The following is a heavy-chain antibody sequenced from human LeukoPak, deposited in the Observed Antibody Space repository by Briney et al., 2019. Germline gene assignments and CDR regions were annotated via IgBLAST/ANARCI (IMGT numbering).Heavy chain of an antibody. V-gene: IGHV3-23*01. CDR3: AKGGYCSGGSCYFSYYSDY. CDR2: ISGSGGST. CDR1: GFTFSIYG. J-gene: IGHJ4*02. D-gene: IGHD2-15*01. Sequence: GGSLRLSCAASGFTFSIYGMSWVRQAPGKGLEWVSGISGSGGSTYYADSVKGRFTISRDNSKNTLYLQMNSLRAEDTAVYYCAKGGYCSGGSCYFSYYSDYWGQGTLVTVSS.